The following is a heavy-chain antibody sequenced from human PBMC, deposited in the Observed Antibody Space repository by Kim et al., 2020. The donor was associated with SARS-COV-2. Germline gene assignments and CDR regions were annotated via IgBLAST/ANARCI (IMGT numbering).Heavy chain of an antibody. D-gene: IGHD6-19*01. V-gene: IGHV4-31*02. Sequence: NPSLKSRVTISVDTSKNQFSLKLSSVTAADTAVYYCARDQRAVAGLAFDYWGQVTLVTVSS. CDR3: ARDQRAVAGLAFDY. J-gene: IGHJ4*02.